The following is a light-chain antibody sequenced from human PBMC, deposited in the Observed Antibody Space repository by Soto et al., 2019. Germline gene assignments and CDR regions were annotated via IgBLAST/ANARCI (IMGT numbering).Light chain of an antibody. J-gene: IGKJ2*01. Sequence: EIVLTQSPGTLSLSPGERATLSCRASQSVSFSFLAWYQQKPGQAPRLLIYGASSWATGIPDRFSGSGYGTDFTLTISRLEPEDFAVYYCQQYGSSPRTFGQGTKLEIK. V-gene: IGKV3-20*01. CDR1: QSVSFSF. CDR2: GAS. CDR3: QQYGSSPRT.